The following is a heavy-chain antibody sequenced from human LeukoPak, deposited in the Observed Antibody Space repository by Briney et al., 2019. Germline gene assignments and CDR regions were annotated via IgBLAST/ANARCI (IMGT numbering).Heavy chain of an antibody. V-gene: IGHV4-31*03. D-gene: IGHD5-12*01. CDR3: ATQGGSGYDWGPYYFDY. Sequence: PSETLSLTCTVSGGSISSGAYYRSWIRQHPGKGLEWIGYIYYSGSTYYNPSLKSRVTISVDTSKNQFSLKLSSVTAADTAVYYCATQGGSGYDWGPYYFDYWGQGTLVTVSS. CDR2: IYYSGST. CDR1: GGSISSGAYY. J-gene: IGHJ4*02.